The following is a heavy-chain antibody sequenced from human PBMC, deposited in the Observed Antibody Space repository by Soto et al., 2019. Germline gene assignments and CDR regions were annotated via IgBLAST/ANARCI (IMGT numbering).Heavy chain of an antibody. D-gene: IGHD6-13*01. V-gene: IGHV1-2*02. CDR2: INPNSGGT. CDR3: AREGSQLGDYYYYYGTDV. J-gene: IGHJ6*02. Sequence: ASVKVSCKASGYTFTGYYMHWVRQAPGQGLEWMGWINPNSGGTNYAQKFQGRVTMTRDTSISTAYMELSRLRSDDTAVYYCAREGSQLGDYYYYYGTDVWGQGTTVTVSS. CDR1: GYTFTGYY.